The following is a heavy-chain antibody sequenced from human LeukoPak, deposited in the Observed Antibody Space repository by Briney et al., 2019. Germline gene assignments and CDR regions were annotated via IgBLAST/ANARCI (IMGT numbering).Heavy chain of an antibody. CDR1: GYTFTGYY. V-gene: IGHV1-2*02. D-gene: IGHD3-9*01. CDR3: ARDPLYQLRYFDDPANWFDP. Sequence: ASLKVSCKASGYTFTGYYMHWVRQAPGQGLEWMGWINPNSGGTNYAQKFQGRVTMTRDTSISTACMELSRLRSDDTAVYYCARDPLYQLRYFDDPANWFDPWGQGTLVTVSS. J-gene: IGHJ5*02. CDR2: INPNSGGT.